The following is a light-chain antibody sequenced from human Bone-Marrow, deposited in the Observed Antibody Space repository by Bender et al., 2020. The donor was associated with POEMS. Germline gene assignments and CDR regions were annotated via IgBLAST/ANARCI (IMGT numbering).Light chain of an antibody. V-gene: IGLV1-44*01. CDR1: SSKFGSYP. Sequence: QSVLTQPPSASGTPGQRVTISCSGSSSKFGSYPVNWYQQLPGAAPKLVIFNNSQRPSGVSDRFSGSNSGTSASLAISGLLSDDEADFYCATWDDSLNGWVFGRGTKLTVL. CDR3: ATWDDSLNGWV. J-gene: IGLJ3*02. CDR2: NNS.